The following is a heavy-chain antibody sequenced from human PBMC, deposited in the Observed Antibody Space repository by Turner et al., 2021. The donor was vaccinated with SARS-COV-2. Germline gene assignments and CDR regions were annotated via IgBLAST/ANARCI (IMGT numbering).Heavy chain of an antibody. Sequence: QVQLVESAGGVVQPGRSLRLSCPASGFTFSSYAMNWVRKAPGRGLEWVAVIWDDGSNKYYADSVKGRFTISRDNSKNKLYLQMNSLRAEDTAVYYCARDGSSDYDSSGYFDHWGQGTLVTVSS. CDR3: ARDGSSDYDSSGYFDH. D-gene: IGHD3-22*01. V-gene: IGHV3-33*08. J-gene: IGHJ4*02. CDR1: GFTFSSYA. CDR2: IWDDGSNK.